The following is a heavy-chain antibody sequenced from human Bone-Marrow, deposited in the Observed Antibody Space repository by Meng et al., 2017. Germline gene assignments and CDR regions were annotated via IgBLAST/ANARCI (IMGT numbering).Heavy chain of an antibody. V-gene: IGHV1-18*01. J-gene: IGHJ3*02. CDR3: ARDFMCSGCSCLDVFDI. CDR1: GYSFSIYG. CDR2: ISAYTDSA. Sequence: ASVKVSCKASGYSFSIYGISWVRQAPGQGLEWMGWISAYTDSAKYAQNLQGRVTMTTDTSTNTIYMEVRSLRSDDTAVYYCARDFMCSGCSCLDVFDIWGQGTMVTVSS. D-gene: IGHD2-15*01.